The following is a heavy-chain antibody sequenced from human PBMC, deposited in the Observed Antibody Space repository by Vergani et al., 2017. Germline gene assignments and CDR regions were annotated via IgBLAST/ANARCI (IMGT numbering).Heavy chain of an antibody. J-gene: IGHJ3*02. V-gene: IGHV3-74*02. CDR2: INSDGSST. Sequence: EVQLLESGGGLVQPGGSLRLSCAASGFTFSSYWMHWVRQAPGKGLVWVSRINSDGSSTSYADSVKGRFTISRDNAKNTLYLQMNSLRAEDTAVYYCARYYDFWSGSPTREGFGAFDIWGQGTMVTVSS. CDR3: ARYYDFWSGSPTREGFGAFDI. D-gene: IGHD3-3*01. CDR1: GFTFSSYW.